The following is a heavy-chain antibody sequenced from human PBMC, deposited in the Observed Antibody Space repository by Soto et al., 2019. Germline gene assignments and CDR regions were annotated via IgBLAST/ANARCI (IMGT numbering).Heavy chain of an antibody. Sequence: ASVKVSCKASGYTFTDYYMHWVRQAPGQGLEWMGWINPNSGGTNYAQKFQGWVTMTRDTSISTAYMELSRLRSDDTAVYYCARQDGYSYGYYFVHWGQGTLVTVSS. D-gene: IGHD5-18*01. CDR1: GYTFTDYY. J-gene: IGHJ4*02. V-gene: IGHV1-2*04. CDR3: ARQDGYSYGYYFVH. CDR2: INPNSGGT.